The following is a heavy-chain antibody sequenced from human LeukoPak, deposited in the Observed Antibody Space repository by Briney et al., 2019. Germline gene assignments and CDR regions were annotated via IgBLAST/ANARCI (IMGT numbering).Heavy chain of an antibody. CDR1: GYTFTSYG. D-gene: IGHD3-22*01. CDR3: ARDARRIVVVITPAAFDI. CDR2: ISAYNGNT. J-gene: IGHJ3*02. V-gene: IGHV1-18*01. Sequence: ASVKVSCKASGYTFTSYGISWVRQAPGQGLEWMGWISAYNGNTNYAQKLQGRVTMTTDTSTSTAYMELRSLRSDDTAVYYCARDARRIVVVITPAAFDIWGQGTMVTVSS.